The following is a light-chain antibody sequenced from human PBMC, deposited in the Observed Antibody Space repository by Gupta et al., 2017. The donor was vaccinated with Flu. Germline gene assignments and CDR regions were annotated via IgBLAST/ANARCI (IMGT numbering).Light chain of an antibody. J-gene: IGKJ3*01. CDR1: QSVSSY. Sequence: EIVLTQSPATLSLSPGERATLSCRASQSVSSYLAWYQQKPGQAPRLLIYDASNRATGIPARFSGSGSGTDFTLTISSLEPEDFAVYYWQQRSNWSSFGPGTKVDIK. CDR2: DAS. CDR3: QQRSNWSS. V-gene: IGKV3-11*01.